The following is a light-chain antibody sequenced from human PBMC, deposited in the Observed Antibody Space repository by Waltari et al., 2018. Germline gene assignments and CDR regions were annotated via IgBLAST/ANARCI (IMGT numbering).Light chain of an antibody. J-gene: IGKJ1*01. Sequence: IQTNQSPSPLAAAVEGRVTIPCRASQKISSYLNWYQQKPGTAPRLLIYVASRLQSGVPSRFSGSGSGTDFTLTISSLQPEDFGTYYCQQTYTTPRTFGQGTKVETK. V-gene: IGKV1-39*01. CDR1: QKISSY. CDR3: QQTYTTPRT. CDR2: VAS.